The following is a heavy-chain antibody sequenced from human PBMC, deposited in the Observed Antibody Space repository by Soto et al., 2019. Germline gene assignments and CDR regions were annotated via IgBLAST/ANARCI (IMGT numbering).Heavy chain of an antibody. V-gene: IGHV3-23*01. J-gene: IGHJ4*02. CDR3: ATEGAKTTWNFDY. CDR1: GFTFGSCG. D-gene: IGHD1-1*01. CDR2: VSPHGANT. Sequence: GGSLRLSCVASGFTFGSCGMNWVRQAPGKGLEWVAGVSPHGANTYYADSVRDRFIISRNDSRNTVSLDMNSLRGDDSAVYYCATEGAKTTWNFDYWGQGTVVTVSS.